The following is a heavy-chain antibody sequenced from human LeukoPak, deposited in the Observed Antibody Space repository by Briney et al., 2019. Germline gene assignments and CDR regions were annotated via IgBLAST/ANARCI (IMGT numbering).Heavy chain of an antibody. D-gene: IGHD2-15*01. Sequence: PSETLSLTCTVSGGSISSGSYYWNWIRQPAGKGLEWIGRIYTSGSTNYNPSLKSRVTISVDTSKNQFSLKLSSVTAADTAVYYCARFSTPKGLDYWGQGTLVTVSS. J-gene: IGHJ4*02. V-gene: IGHV4-61*02. CDR1: GGSISSGSYY. CDR3: ARFSTPKGLDY. CDR2: IYTSGST.